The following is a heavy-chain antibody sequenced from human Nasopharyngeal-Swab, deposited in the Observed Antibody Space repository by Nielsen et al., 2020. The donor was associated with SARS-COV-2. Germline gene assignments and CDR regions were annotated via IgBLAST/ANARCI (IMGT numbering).Heavy chain of an antibody. CDR2: INSGGTTM. Sequence: GESLKISCAASGFIFSDYYMSWIRQAPGKGLEWVSYINSGGTTMLYANSVEGRFTIYRDNARNSLYLQMNSLRAEDTAVYYCARDGLDYDFWSAYFMDVWDKGTTVTVSS. CDR3: ARDGLDYDFWSAYFMDV. D-gene: IGHD3-3*01. V-gene: IGHV3-11*04. CDR1: GFIFSDYY. J-gene: IGHJ6*04.